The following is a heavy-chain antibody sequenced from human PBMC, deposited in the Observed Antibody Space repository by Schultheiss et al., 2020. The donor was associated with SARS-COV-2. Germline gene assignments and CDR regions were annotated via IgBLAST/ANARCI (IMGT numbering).Heavy chain of an antibody. CDR1: GGSISSGDYY. V-gene: IGHV4-61*08. J-gene: IGHJ5*02. Sequence: SETLSLTCTVSGGSISSGDYYWTWIRQPPGEGLQWIGEVNHSENTNYNPSLKSRVTMSVDTSKSQFSLKLSSVTAADTAIYYCATKARTTTSAGWFDPWGPGTLVTVSS. CDR2: VNHSENT. CDR3: ATKARTTTSAGWFDP. D-gene: IGHD1/OR15-1a*01.